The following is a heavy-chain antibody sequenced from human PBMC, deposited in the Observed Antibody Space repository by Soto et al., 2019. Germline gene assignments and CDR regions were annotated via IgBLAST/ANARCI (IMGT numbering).Heavy chain of an antibody. CDR1: GGPISSGGYC. J-gene: IGHJ3*01. CDR2: IYNSGST. CDR3: ARNPGVVFEV. D-gene: IGHD2-15*01. V-gene: IGHV4-31*03. Sequence: PSETLSLTCTVSGGPISSGGYCWSWIRQHPGKGLEWIGYIYNSGSTYYNPSLKSRVTISVDTSKNQFSLKLNSVTAADTAVYYCARNPGVVFEVWGEGTMSTVSS.